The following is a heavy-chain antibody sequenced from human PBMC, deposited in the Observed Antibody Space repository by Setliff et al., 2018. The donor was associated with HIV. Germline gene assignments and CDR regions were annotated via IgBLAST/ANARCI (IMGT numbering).Heavy chain of an antibody. CDR2: INHSGST. Sequence: SETLSLTCDVSGFSISSRYYWGWIRQSPGKGLEWIGEINHSGSTNYNPSLKSRVTISLDTSKNQFSLKRSSVTAADTAVYYCAKLTPFDYWGQGTLVTVSS. V-gene: IGHV4-38-2*01. J-gene: IGHJ4*02. CDR1: GFSISSRYY. CDR3: AKLTPFDY. D-gene: IGHD7-27*01.